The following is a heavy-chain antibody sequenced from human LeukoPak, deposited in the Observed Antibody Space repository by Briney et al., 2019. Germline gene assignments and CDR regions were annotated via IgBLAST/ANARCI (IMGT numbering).Heavy chain of an antibody. CDR3: AREGYDILTGYPLGYFDY. D-gene: IGHD3-9*01. Sequence: PGGSLRLSCAASGFTFSSYAMHWVRQAPGKGLEYVSAISSNGGSTYYANSVKGRFTISRDNSKNTLYLQMGSLRAEDMAVYYCAREGYDILTGYPLGYFDYWGQGTLVTVSS. J-gene: IGHJ4*02. CDR1: GFTFSSYA. CDR2: ISSNGGST. V-gene: IGHV3-64*01.